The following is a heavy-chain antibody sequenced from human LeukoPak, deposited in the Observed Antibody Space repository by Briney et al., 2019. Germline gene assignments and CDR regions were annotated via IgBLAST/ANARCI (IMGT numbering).Heavy chain of an antibody. V-gene: IGHV3-9*01. CDR2: ITWNSGTE. CDR3: AKDSGYDWGTHPFDY. CDR1: RFTFDDYA. D-gene: IGHD3-16*01. Sequence: GRSLRLSCAASRFTFDDYAMHWVRQAPGKGLEWVSGITWNSGTEGYADSVKGRFTISRDNAKSSLYLQMNSLRAEDTALYYCAKDSGYDWGTHPFDYWGQGTLVTVSS. J-gene: IGHJ4*02.